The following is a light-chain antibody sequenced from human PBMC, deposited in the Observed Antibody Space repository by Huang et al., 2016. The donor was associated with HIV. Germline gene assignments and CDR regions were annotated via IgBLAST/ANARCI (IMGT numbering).Light chain of an antibody. Sequence: EIVMTQSPATLSVSPGERATLSCRASQNVSSNLAWYQQKPGQAPRLLIYGASTRATGVPTTFSGSGSGTEFTLTISSLQSEDFAVYYCQQYHNWPPLTFGGGTKVEIK. V-gene: IGKV3D-15*01. CDR3: QQYHNWPPLT. CDR1: QNVSSN. J-gene: IGKJ4*01. CDR2: GAS.